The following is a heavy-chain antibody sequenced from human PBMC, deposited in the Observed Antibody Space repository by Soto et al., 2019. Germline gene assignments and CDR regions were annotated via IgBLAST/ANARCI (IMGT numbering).Heavy chain of an antibody. CDR2: IYYSGST. CDR3: ARVIYQFWFDY. D-gene: IGHD3-3*01. CDR1: GGSISSYY. V-gene: IGHV4-59*01. J-gene: IGHJ4*02. Sequence: SETLSLTCTVSGGSISSYYWSWIRQPPGKGLEWIGYIYYSGSTNYNPSLKSRVTISVDTSKNQFSLKLSSVTAADTAVYYCARVIYQFWFDYWGRGTRVAVAS.